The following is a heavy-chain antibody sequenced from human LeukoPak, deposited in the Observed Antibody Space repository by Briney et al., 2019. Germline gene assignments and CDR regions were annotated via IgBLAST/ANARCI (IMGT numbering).Heavy chain of an antibody. V-gene: IGHV3-30*04. Sequence: SGGSLRLSCAASGFTFSSYAMHWVRQAPGKGLEWVAVISYDGSNKYYADSVKGRFTISRDNSKNMLYLQMNSLRAEDTAVYYCATGFRLGELSRLDYWGQGTLVTVSS. J-gene: IGHJ4*02. CDR3: ATGFRLGELSRLDY. CDR1: GFTFSSYA. D-gene: IGHD3-10*01. CDR2: ISYDGSNK.